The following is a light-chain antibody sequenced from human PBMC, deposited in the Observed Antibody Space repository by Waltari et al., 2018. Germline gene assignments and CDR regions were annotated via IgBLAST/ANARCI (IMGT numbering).Light chain of an antibody. CDR3: QQSYRTPLT. J-gene: IGKJ4*01. V-gene: IGKV1-39*01. CDR1: RTISTF. CDR2: AAS. Sequence: DIQMTQSPSSLSASVGYRVLITFRSSRTISTFLQWYQQKPGKAPKLLIYAASSLQSGVPTRFSGSGIGTDFTLTISYLQPEDFATYYCQQSYRTPLTFGGGTKVELK.